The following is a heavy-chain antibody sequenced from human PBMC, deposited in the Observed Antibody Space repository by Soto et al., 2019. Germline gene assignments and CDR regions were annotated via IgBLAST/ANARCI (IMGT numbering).Heavy chain of an antibody. D-gene: IGHD6-19*01. CDR2: ISYDGSNK. J-gene: IGHJ4*02. V-gene: IGHV3-30-3*01. CDR1: GFTFSSYA. Sequence: SGGSLRLSCAASGFTFSSYAMHWVRQAPGKGLEWVAVISYDGSNKYYADSVKGRFTISRDNSKNTLYLQMNSLRAEDTAVYYCARQNLKAPKAVAGSQREYYFDYWGQGTLVTVSS. CDR3: ARQNLKAPKAVAGSQREYYFDY.